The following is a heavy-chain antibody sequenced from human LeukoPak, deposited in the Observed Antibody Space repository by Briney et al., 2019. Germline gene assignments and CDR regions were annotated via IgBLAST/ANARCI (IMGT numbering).Heavy chain of an antibody. Sequence: GASVKVSCKASGYTFTSYAMHWVRQAPGQRLEWMGWINAGNGNTKYSQKFQGRVTITRDTSASTAYMELSSLRSEDTAVYYCATRRGSYYQGAFDIWGQGTMVTVSS. J-gene: IGHJ3*02. CDR2: INAGNGNT. CDR1: GYTFTSYA. CDR3: ATRRGSYYQGAFDI. D-gene: IGHD1-26*01. V-gene: IGHV1-3*01.